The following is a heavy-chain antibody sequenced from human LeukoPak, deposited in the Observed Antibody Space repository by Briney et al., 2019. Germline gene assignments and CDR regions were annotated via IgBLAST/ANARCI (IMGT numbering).Heavy chain of an antibody. D-gene: IGHD5-12*01. CDR1: GGSISSYY. V-gene: IGHV4-34*01. CDR2: INHSGST. CDR3: ARSRTHSGYDS. Sequence: PSETLSLTCTVSGGSISSYYWSWIRQPPGKGLEWIGEINHSGSTNYNPSLKSRVTISVDTSKNQFSLKLSSVTAADTAVYYCARSRTHSGYDSWGQGTLVTVSS. J-gene: IGHJ4*02.